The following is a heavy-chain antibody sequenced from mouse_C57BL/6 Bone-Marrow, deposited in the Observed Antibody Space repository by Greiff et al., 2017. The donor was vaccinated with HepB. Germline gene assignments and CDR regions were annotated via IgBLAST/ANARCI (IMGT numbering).Heavy chain of an antibody. CDR2: TFYSGIT. CDR3: ARDPNSTVVYFDY. CDR1: GFSINSDCF. J-gene: IGHJ2*01. V-gene: IGHV3-3*01. D-gene: IGHD1-1*01. Sequence: EVQLQESGPSLVRPSQTLSLTCTVSGFSINSDCFWFWIRQFPGNLLEYIGYTFYSGITYYNPSLESRTYITRDTSKNQFSLKLSSVTTEDTATYYCARDPNSTVVYFDYWGQGTTLTVSS.